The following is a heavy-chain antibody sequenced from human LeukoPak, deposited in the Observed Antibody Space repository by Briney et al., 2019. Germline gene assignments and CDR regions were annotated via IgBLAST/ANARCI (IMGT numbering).Heavy chain of an antibody. CDR1: GYTFTSYD. V-gene: IGHV1-8*03. CDR2: MNPNSGNT. CDR3: AIAAKDNQNNWFDP. D-gene: IGHD1-1*01. J-gene: IGHJ5*02. Sequence: ASVEVSCKASGYTFTSYDANWVRQATGQGLEWMGWMNPNSGNTGFAQKFRGRVTITRNTSLSTAYIDKSTVRSEGTAVYFCAIAAKDNQNNWFDPWGQGTL.